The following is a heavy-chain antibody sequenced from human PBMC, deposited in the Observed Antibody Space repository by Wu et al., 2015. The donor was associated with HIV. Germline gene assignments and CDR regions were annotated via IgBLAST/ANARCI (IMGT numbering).Heavy chain of an antibody. V-gene: IGHV1-8*01. CDR3: ARVVPNYYGSGLGADAFDI. J-gene: IGHJ3*02. D-gene: IGHD3-10*01. Sequence: QVQLVQSGAEVKKPGASVKVSCKASGYTFTSYDINWVRQATGQGLEWMGWMNPNSGNTGYAQKFQGRVTMTRNTSISTAYMELSSLRSEDTAVYYCARVVPNYYGSGLGADAFDIWAKGQWSPSLQ. CDR2: MNPNSGNT. CDR1: GYTFTSYD.